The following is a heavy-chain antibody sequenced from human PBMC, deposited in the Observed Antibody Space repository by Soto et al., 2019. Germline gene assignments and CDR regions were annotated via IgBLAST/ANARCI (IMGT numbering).Heavy chain of an antibody. CDR3: ARAGGLGAVAVDY. Sequence: QLQLQESGSGLVKPSQTLSLTCAVSGGSISSGGYSWSWIRQPPGQGLEWIGYIYHSGSTYYNPSLKSRVTISVDRSTNQFSLKLSSVTAADTAVYYCARAGGLGAVAVDYWGKGTLVTVSS. CDR2: IYHSGST. CDR1: GGSISSGGYS. J-gene: IGHJ4*02. V-gene: IGHV4-30-2*01. D-gene: IGHD6-19*01.